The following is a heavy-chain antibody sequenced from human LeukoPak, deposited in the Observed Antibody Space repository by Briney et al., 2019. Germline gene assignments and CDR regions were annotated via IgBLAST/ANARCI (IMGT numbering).Heavy chain of an antibody. CDR3: AREGSYASSGYYWFDP. V-gene: IGHV4-39*07. J-gene: IGHJ5*02. D-gene: IGHD3-22*01. CDR2: IYYSGST. Sequence: PSETLSLTCTVSGGSISSSSYYWGWIRQPPGKGLEWIGSIYYSGSTYYNPSLKSRVTISVDTSKNQFSLKLSSVTAADTAVYYCAREGSYASSGYYWFDPWGQGTRVTVSS. CDR1: GGSISSSSYY.